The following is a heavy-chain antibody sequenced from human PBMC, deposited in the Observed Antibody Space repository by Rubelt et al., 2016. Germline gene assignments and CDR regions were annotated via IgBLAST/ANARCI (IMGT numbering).Heavy chain of an antibody. V-gene: IGHV4-59*08. CDR1: GGSISSYY. CDR2: IYYSGST. D-gene: IGHD2-8*02. J-gene: IGHJ5*02. Sequence: QVQLQESGPGLVKPSETLSLTCTVSGGSISSYYWSWIRQPPGKGLEWIAYIYYSGSTNYNPSLKSRVTISVDTSKNQSSLKLSSGTAADTAVYYCARHQSCGGGVCSTGRWFDPWGQGTLVTVSS. CDR3: ARHQSCGGGVCSTGRWFDP.